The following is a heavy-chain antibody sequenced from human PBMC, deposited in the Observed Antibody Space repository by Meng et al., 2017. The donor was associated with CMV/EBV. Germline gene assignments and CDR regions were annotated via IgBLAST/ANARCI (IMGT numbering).Heavy chain of an antibody. CDR3: ARVLRWNGVIDY. CDR2: IYTSGST. V-gene: IGHV4-4*07. D-gene: IGHD4-23*01. Sequence: QRQLKDAGPGLLKPSETLSLTCTVSGGSISSYSWSWTRQPAGKGLEWIGRIYTSGSTNYNPSLKSRVTMSVDTSKNQFSLKLSSVTAADTAVYYCARVLRWNGVIDYWGQGTLVTVSS. CDR1: GGSISSYS. J-gene: IGHJ4*02.